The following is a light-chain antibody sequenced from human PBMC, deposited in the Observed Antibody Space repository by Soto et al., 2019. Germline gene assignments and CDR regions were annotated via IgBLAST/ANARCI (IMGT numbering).Light chain of an antibody. CDR1: SSDIGGYKY. Sequence: QSVLTQPAPVSGSPGQSITISCTGTSSDIGGYKYVSWYQQYPGKAPKLMIYEVTNRPSGVSNRFSGSKSGNTASLTISGLQAEDEADYYRSSYTTSTAYYVFGTGTKVTVL. V-gene: IGLV2-14*01. J-gene: IGLJ1*01. CDR2: EVT. CDR3: SSYTTSTAYYV.